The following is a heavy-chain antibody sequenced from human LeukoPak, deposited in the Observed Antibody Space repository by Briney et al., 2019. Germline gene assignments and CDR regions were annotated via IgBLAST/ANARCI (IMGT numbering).Heavy chain of an antibody. CDR1: GYTFTSYD. D-gene: IGHD2-2*01. CDR3: ARGCSSTSCYDAFDI. J-gene: IGHJ3*02. CDR2: MNPNSGNT. V-gene: IGHV1-8*03. Sequence: ASVKVSCKASGYTFTSYDINWVRQATGQGLEWMGWMNPNSGNTGYAQKFQGRVTITRNTSISTAYMELSSLRSEDTAVYYCARGCSSTSCYDAFDIWGQGTMVTVSS.